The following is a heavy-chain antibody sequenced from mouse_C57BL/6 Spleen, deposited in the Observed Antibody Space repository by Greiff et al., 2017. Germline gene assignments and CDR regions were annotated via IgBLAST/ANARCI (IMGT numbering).Heavy chain of an antibody. CDR3: GTAQATWDFDY. V-gene: IGHV1-80*01. CDR2: IYPGDGDT. Sequence: QVQLKESGAELVKPGASVKISCKASGYAFSSYWMNWVKQRPGKGLEWIGQIYPGDGDTNYNGKFKGKATLTADKSSSTAYMQLSSLTSEDSAVYFCGTAQATWDFDYWGQGTTLTVSS. J-gene: IGHJ2*01. D-gene: IGHD3-2*02. CDR1: GYAFSSYW.